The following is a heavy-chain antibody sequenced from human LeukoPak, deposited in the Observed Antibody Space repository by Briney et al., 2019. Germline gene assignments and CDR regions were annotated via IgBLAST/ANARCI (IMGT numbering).Heavy chain of an antibody. CDR3: TRRESQGSSTNWYFDL. J-gene: IGHJ2*01. CDR2: IRSKPNSYAT. Sequence: GGSLRLSCAASGFTFSGSAVHWVRQASGKGLEWVGRIRSKPNSYATAYAASVKGRFTISRDDSNNTAYLQMNSLKTEDTAVYYCTRRESQGSSTNWYFDLWGRGTLVTVSS. CDR1: GFTFSGSA. D-gene: IGHD6-6*01. V-gene: IGHV3-73*01.